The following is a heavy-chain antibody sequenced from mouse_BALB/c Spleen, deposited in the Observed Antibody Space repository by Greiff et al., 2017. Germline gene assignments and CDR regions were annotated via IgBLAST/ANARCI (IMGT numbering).Heavy chain of an antibody. J-gene: IGHJ2*01. Sequence: LQQPGSELVRPGASVKLSCKASGYTFTSYWMHWVKQRPGQGLEWIGNIYPGSGSTNYDEKFKSKATLTVDTSSSTAYMQLSSLTSEDSAVYFCARSVYYGSPFDYWGQGTTLTVSS. CDR3: ARSVYYGSPFDY. CDR2: IYPGSGST. CDR1: GYTFTSYW. V-gene: IGHV1S22*01. D-gene: IGHD1-1*01.